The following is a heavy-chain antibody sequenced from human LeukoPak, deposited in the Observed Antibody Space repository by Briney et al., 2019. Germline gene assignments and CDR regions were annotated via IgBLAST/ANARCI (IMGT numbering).Heavy chain of an antibody. CDR2: ISWNSAIV. CDR3: TKGQIAVAGSYYFDS. Sequence: GGSLRLSCAASESIFDNNAMHWVRQAPGKGLEWVSGISWNSAIVVYADSVKGRFTISRDNAKNSLYLQMNSLRPEDTAFYFCTKGQIAVAGSYYFDSWGLGTLVTVSS. CDR1: ESIFDNNA. D-gene: IGHD6-19*01. J-gene: IGHJ4*02. V-gene: IGHV3-9*01.